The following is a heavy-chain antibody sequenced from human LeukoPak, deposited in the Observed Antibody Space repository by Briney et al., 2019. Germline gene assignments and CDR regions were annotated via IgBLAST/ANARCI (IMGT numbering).Heavy chain of an antibody. CDR3: ARWRRSSWYPTPFDY. D-gene: IGHD6-13*01. CDR1: GGSFSGHY. J-gene: IGHJ4*02. V-gene: IGHV4-34*01. CDR2: INHSGST. Sequence: SETLSLTCAVYGGSFSGHYWSWIRQPPGKGLEWIGEINHSGSTNYNPSLKSRVTISVDTSKNQFSLKLSSVTAADTAVYYCARWRRSSWYPTPFDYWGQGTLVTVSS.